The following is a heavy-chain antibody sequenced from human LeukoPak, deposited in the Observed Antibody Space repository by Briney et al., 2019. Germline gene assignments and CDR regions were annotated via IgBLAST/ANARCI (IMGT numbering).Heavy chain of an antibody. Sequence: PSETLSLTCAVSGGSISSGGYSWSWIQQPPGKGLEWIGYIYHSGSTYYNPSLKSRVTISVDRSKNQFSLKLSSVTAADTAVYYCARSTTVTVDYWGQGTLVTVSS. V-gene: IGHV4-30-2*01. J-gene: IGHJ4*02. D-gene: IGHD4-17*01. CDR2: IYHSGST. CDR1: GGSISSGGYS. CDR3: ARSTTVTVDY.